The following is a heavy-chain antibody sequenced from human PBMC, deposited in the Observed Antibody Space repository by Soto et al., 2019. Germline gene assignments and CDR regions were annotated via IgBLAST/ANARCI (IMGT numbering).Heavy chain of an antibody. CDR2: LYNDGST. D-gene: IGHD2-15*01. CDR1: GGSINSNNYY. J-gene: IGHJ4*02. V-gene: IGHV4-39*01. CDR3: AKVVVAATRHSGFDS. Sequence: SETLSLTCTVSGGSINSNNYYWSWMRQPPGKGLAWIASLYNDGSTYYSPSLKSRATISADTSKNQFSLNLKSVTAADTAVYYCAKVVVAATRHSGFDSWGQGTLVTVSS.